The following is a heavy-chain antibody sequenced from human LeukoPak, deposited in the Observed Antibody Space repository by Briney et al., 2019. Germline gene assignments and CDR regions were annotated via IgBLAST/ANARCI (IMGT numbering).Heavy chain of an antibody. D-gene: IGHD2-2*01. Sequence: GGSLRLSCAASGFTFSSYGMHWVRQAPGKGLEWVAVISYDESNKYYADSVKGRFTISRDNSKNTLYLQMNSLRAEDTAVYYCAKAYQGNSNWFDPWGQGTLVTVSS. CDR3: AKAYQGNSNWFDP. CDR1: GFTFSSYG. J-gene: IGHJ5*02. CDR2: ISYDESNK. V-gene: IGHV3-30*18.